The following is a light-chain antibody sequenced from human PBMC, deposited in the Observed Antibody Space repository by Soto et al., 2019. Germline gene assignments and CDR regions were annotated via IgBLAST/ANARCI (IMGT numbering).Light chain of an antibody. CDR2: AAS. J-gene: IGKJ1*01. V-gene: IGKV1-6*01. CDR3: LQDYNYPWT. Sequence: AIQMTQPPSSLSASVGDRVTITCRASQGIRSDLGWYQQKPGKAPNLLIYAASSLQSGVPSRFSGSGSGTDFTLTISSLQPEDFATYYCLQDYNYPWTFGQGTKVEIK. CDR1: QGIRSD.